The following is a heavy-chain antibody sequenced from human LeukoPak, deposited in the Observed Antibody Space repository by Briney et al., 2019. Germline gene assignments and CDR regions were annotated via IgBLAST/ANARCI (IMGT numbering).Heavy chain of an antibody. J-gene: IGHJ3*02. CDR3: ARAWGYYDSSGYYPAAFGI. D-gene: IGHD3-22*01. CDR2: IYYSGST. CDR1: GGSISSYY. Sequence: SETLSLTCTVSGGSISSYYWSWIRQPPGKGLEWIGYIYYSGSTNYNPSLKSRVTISVDTSKNQFSLKLSSVTAADTAVYYCARAWGYYDSSGYYPAAFGIWGQGTMVTVSS. V-gene: IGHV4-59*01.